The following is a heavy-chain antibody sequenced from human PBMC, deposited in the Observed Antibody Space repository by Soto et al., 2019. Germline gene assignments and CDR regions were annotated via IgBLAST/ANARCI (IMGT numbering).Heavy chain of an antibody. Sequence: GGSLRLSCAASGFTFSSYWMSWVRQAPGKGLEWVANIKQDGSEKYYVDSVKGRFTISRDNAKNSLYLQMNSLRAEDTAVYYCARDIGADYGDGGFDYWGQGTLVTVSS. V-gene: IGHV3-7*01. CDR1: GFTFSSYW. J-gene: IGHJ4*02. CDR3: ARDIGADYGDGGFDY. CDR2: IKQDGSEK. D-gene: IGHD4-17*01.